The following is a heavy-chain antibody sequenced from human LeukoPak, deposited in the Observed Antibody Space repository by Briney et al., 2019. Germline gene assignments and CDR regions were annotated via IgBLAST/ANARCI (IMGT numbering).Heavy chain of an antibody. D-gene: IGHD6-19*01. Sequence: SETLSLTCTVSGGSISGYYWSWIRQSPGKGLEWIGYIYYSGSTNYNPSLKSRVTISVDTSKNQFSLKLSSVTAADTAVYYCARGVGKGRGRSKNDAFDIWGQGTMVTVSS. V-gene: IGHV4-59*12. CDR1: GGSISGYY. J-gene: IGHJ3*02. CDR3: ARGVGKGRGRSKNDAFDI. CDR2: IYYSGST.